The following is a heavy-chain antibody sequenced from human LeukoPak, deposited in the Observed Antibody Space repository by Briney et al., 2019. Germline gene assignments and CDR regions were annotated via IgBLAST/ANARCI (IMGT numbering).Heavy chain of an antibody. CDR3: ATAAAYDILTGL. CDR1: GYTLTELS. Sequence: GASVKVSCKVSGYTLTELSMHWVRQAPGKGLEWMGGFDPEDGETIYAQKFQGRVTMTEDTSTDTAYMELSSLRSEDTAVYYCATAAAYDILTGLWGQGTLVTVSS. CDR2: FDPEDGET. J-gene: IGHJ4*02. D-gene: IGHD3-9*01. V-gene: IGHV1-24*01.